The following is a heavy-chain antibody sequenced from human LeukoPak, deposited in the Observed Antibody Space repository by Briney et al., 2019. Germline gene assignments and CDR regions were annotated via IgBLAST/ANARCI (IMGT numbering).Heavy chain of an antibody. CDR3: AAAFDY. J-gene: IGHJ4*02. V-gene: IGHV4-39*01. CDR1: GGSISGSSYY. Sequence: PSETLSVTCTVSGGSISGSSYYWGWIRQPPGEGLEWIGNTYFGGNTYFNPSIKNRVTISVDTSKNQCSLELNSVTAADTAVYYCAAAFDYWGQGTLVTVSS. D-gene: IGHD6-25*01. CDR2: TYFGGNT.